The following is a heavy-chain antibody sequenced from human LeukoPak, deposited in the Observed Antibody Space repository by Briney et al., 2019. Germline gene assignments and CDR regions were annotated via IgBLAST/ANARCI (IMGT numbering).Heavy chain of an antibody. CDR1: GGTFSSYA. J-gene: IGHJ4*02. CDR2: IIPIFGTA. D-gene: IGHD3-10*01. CDR3: ARAGGSGSYYPDY. Sequence: ASVKVSCKASGGTFSSYAISWVRQAPGQGLEWMGGIIPIFGTADYAQKFQGRVTITADESTSTAYMELSSLRSEDTAVYYCARAGGSGSYYPDYWGQGTLVTVSS. V-gene: IGHV1-69*13.